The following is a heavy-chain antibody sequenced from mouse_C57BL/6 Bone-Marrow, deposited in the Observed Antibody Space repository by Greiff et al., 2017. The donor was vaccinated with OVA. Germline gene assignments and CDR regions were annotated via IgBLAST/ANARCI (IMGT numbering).Heavy chain of an antibody. CDR1: GYTFTGYW. D-gene: IGHD2-4*01. V-gene: IGHV1-9*01. CDR3: ASTLYYEFAY. Sequence: QVQLQQSGAELMKPGASVKLSCTATGYTFTGYWIEWVKQRPGHGLEWIGEILPGSGCTNYNEKFKGKATFTADTSSNTAYMQISSLTTEDSAIYYCASTLYYEFAYWGQGTLVTVSA. CDR2: ILPGSGCT. J-gene: IGHJ3*01.